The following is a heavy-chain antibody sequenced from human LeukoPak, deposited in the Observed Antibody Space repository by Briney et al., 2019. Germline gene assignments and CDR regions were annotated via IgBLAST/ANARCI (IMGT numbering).Heavy chain of an antibody. Sequence: RTGGALRLSCGASGFTSSSNALAMSWVRQARGKGLEWVSVISGGGGRPYYADSVQGRFTISRDNSKNTLYLQMNSLRAEDTAMYYCATIPSSGMSYYYYAMNVWGQGTTVTVSS. CDR2: ISGGGGRP. J-gene: IGHJ6*02. CDR1: GFTSSSNA. V-gene: IGHV3-23*01. D-gene: IGHD3-3*01. CDR3: ATIPSSGMSYYYYAMNV.